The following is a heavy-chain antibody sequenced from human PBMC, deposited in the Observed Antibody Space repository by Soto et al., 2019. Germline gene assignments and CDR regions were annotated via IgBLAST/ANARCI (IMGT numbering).Heavy chain of an antibody. CDR1: GGSISSYY. CDR2: IYYSGST. V-gene: IGHV4-59*01. D-gene: IGHD4-17*01. Sequence: SETLSLTCTVSGGSISSYYWSWIRQPPGKGLEWIGYIYYSGSTNYNPSLKSRVTISVDTSKNQFSLKLSSVTAADTAVYYCASSYGDYDVDLFDPWGQGTLVTVSS. CDR3: ASSYGDYDVDLFDP. J-gene: IGHJ5*02.